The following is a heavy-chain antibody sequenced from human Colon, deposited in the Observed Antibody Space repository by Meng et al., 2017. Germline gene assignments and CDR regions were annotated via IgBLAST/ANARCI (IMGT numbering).Heavy chain of an antibody. CDR3: ARNYCNSSGFYYGAFDV. J-gene: IGHJ3*01. CDR2: IDWDDDK. V-gene: IGHV2-70*04. Sequence: SGPTLVKPTQTLTLTCTFFGFSLNIDKMRVSWIRQTPGKALEWLARIDWDDDKFYSTSLKTRLTSSKDTSKCQVVLTMTNVGPADTATYFCARNYCNSSGFYYGAFDVWGQGTVVTVSS. CDR1: GFSLNIDKMR. D-gene: IGHD3-22*01.